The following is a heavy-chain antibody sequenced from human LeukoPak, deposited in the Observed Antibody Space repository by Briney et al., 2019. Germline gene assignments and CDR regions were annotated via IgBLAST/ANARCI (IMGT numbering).Heavy chain of an antibody. CDR3: ARARWASQNDY. V-gene: IGHV3-7*04. J-gene: IGHJ4*02. Sequence: GGSLRLSCAASGFTFSTYWMSWVRQAPGKGLEWVDNIKQDGSEKYYVDSVKGRFTISRDNAKNSLYLQMNSLRAEDTAMYYCARARWASQNDYWGQGTLVTVSS. CDR2: IKQDGSEK. CDR1: GFTFSTYW. D-gene: IGHD1-26*01.